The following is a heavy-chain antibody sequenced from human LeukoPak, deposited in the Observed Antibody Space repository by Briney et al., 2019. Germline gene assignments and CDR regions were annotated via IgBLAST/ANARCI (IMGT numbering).Heavy chain of an antibody. V-gene: IGHV2-70*11. CDR2: IDWDDDK. Sequence: SGPALVKPTQTLTLTCTFSGSSLSTSGMCVSWIRQPPGKALEWLARIDWDDDKYYSTSLKTRLTISKDTSKNQVVLTMTNMDPVDTATYYCARLNRITMGLYYFDYWGQGTLVTVSS. J-gene: IGHJ4*02. D-gene: IGHD3-10*01. CDR3: ARLNRITMGLYYFDY. CDR1: GSSLSTSGMC.